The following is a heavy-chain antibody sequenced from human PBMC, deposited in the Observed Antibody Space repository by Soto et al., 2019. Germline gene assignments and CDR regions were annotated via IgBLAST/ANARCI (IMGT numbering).Heavy chain of an antibody. Sequence: SVTVSCKASEGTFSSYAISWVRQAPGQGLEWLRGIIPIFGTANYAQKFQGRVTITADESTSTAYMELSSLRSEDTAVYYCARAGAPGSGAFDIWGQGTMVTGSS. D-gene: IGHD7-27*01. CDR2: IIPIFGTA. CDR3: ARAGAPGSGAFDI. CDR1: EGTFSSYA. J-gene: IGHJ3*02. V-gene: IGHV1-69*13.